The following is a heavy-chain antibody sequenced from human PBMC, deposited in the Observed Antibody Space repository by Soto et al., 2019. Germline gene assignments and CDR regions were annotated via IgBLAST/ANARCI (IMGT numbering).Heavy chain of an antibody. Sequence: QITLKESGPTLVKPTQTLTLTCTFSGFSLSTSGVGVGWIRQPPGKALEWLALIYWDDDKRYSPSLKSRLTIPKDTPKIQVLLTMTNTDPVDTATYYCAHRASISHAFDIWGQGTMVTVSS. V-gene: IGHV2-5*02. CDR2: IYWDDDK. CDR3: AHRASISHAFDI. D-gene: IGHD6-6*01. J-gene: IGHJ3*02. CDR1: GFSLSTSGVG.